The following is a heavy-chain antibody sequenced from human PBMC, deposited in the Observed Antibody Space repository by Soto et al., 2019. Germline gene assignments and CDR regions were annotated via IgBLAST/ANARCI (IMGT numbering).Heavy chain of an antibody. CDR3: ARPRKFSGWSYFDY. V-gene: IGHV4-39*01. CDR2: IYYSGST. CDR1: GGSISSSSYY. Sequence: QLQLQESGPGLVKPSETLSLTCTVSGGSISSSSYYWGWIRQPPGKGLEWIGSIYYSGSTYYNPSLKSRVTISVDTSKNQFSLKLSSVTAADTAVYYCARPRKFSGWSYFDYWGQGTLVTVSS. D-gene: IGHD6-19*01. J-gene: IGHJ4*02.